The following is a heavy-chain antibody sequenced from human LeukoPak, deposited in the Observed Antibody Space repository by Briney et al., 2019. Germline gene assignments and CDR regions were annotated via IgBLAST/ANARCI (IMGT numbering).Heavy chain of an antibody. D-gene: IGHD4-17*01. Sequence: PGGSLRLSCAASRFTFSNAWMSWVRQAPGKGLEWVGHIKSKTDGGTTDYAAPVKGRFTISRDDPKNTLYLQMNSLRTEDTAVYYCTTDRDYGDYPEYYFDYWGQGTLVTVSS. CDR2: IKSKTDGGTT. V-gene: IGHV3-15*01. CDR1: RFTFSNAW. CDR3: TTDRDYGDYPEYYFDY. J-gene: IGHJ4*02.